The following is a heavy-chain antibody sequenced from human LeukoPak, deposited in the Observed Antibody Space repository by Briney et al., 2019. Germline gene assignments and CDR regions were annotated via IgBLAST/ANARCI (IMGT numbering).Heavy chain of an antibody. CDR3: ATQGYYDYVWGSYRSYYFDY. Sequence: ASVKVSCKASGYTFTSYDINWVRQATGQGLEWMGWRNPNSGNTGYAQKFQGRVTMTRNTSISTAYMELSSLRSEDTAVYYCATQGYYDYVWGSYRSYYFDYWGQGTLVTVSS. J-gene: IGHJ4*02. V-gene: IGHV1-8*01. CDR2: RNPNSGNT. D-gene: IGHD3-16*02. CDR1: GYTFTSYD.